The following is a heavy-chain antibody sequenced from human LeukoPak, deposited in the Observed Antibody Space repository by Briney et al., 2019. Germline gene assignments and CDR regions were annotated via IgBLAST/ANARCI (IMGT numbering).Heavy chain of an antibody. CDR1: GFTFSSYA. CDR3: AKGGEDIVVVPAAMRPPYYYMDV. CDR2: ISYDGSNK. J-gene: IGHJ6*03. Sequence: GGSLRLSCAASGFTFSSYAMHWVRQAPGKGLEWVAVISYDGSNKYYADSVKGRFTISRDNSKNTLYLQMNSLRAEDTAVYYCAKGGEDIVVVPAAMRPPYYYMDVWGKGTTVTVSS. D-gene: IGHD2-2*01. V-gene: IGHV3-30-3*01.